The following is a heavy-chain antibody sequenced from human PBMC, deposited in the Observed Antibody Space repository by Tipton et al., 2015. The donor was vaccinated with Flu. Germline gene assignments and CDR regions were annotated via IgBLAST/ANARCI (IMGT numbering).Heavy chain of an antibody. D-gene: IGHD3-22*01. V-gene: IGHV3-64*01. CDR2: INSNGGST. Sequence: SLRLSCAASGFTFSLYAMHWVRQAPGKGLEYVSAINSNGGSTYYANSVKGRFTISRDNSKNTLYLQMGSLRAEDMAVYYCATWGANYDSSGYYNWGQGTLVTVSS. CDR1: GFTFSLYA. J-gene: IGHJ4*02. CDR3: ATWGANYDSSGYYN.